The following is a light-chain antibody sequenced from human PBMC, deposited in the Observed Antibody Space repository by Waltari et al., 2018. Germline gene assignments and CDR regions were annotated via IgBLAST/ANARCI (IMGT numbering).Light chain of an antibody. CDR2: DVS. CDR1: PSLLHSDGKTY. V-gene: IGKV2-29*02. J-gene: IGKJ2*01. CDR3: MQGIHLPPYT. Sequence: DIVMTQTPLSLSVTPVQPAAISCKSSPSLLHSDGKTYLFWYLQKPGQSPQLLIYDVSSRFSGVPDRFSGSGSGTDFTLKISRVEAEDVGVYYCMQGIHLPPYTFGQGTKLEIK.